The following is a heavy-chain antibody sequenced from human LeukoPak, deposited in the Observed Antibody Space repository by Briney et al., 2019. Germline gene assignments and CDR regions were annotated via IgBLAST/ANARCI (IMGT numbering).Heavy chain of an antibody. D-gene: IGHD3-10*01. CDR3: ARLSAMVRGPEDIFYFEY. CDR1: GFTFSSYS. J-gene: IGHJ4*02. Sequence: GSLRLSCAASGFTFSSYSMNWVRQAPGKGLEWVSPISSSSSYIYYADSVKGRFTISRDNAKQSVFLQMTSLRVEDTAVYYCARLSAMVRGPEDIFYFEYWGLGTLVTVSS. V-gene: IGHV3-21*01. CDR2: ISSSSSYI.